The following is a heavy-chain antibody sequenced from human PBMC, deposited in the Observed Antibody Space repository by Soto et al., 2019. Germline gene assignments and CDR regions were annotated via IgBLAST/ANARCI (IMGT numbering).Heavy chain of an antibody. D-gene: IGHD3-22*01. V-gene: IGHV3-30*18. J-gene: IGHJ4*02. Sequence: PGGSLRLSCAASGFTFSSYGMHWVRQAPGKGLEWVAVISYDGSNKYYADSVKGRFTISRDNSKNTLYLQMNSLRAEDTAVYYCAKGGHYYDSSGYLGYWGQGXLVTVYS. CDR1: GFTFSSYG. CDR3: AKGGHYYDSSGYLGY. CDR2: ISYDGSNK.